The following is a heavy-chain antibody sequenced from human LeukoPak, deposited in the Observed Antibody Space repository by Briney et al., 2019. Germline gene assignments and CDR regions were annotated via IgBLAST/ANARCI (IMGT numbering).Heavy chain of an antibody. J-gene: IGHJ4*02. D-gene: IGHD3-10*01. CDR1: GFSFSSYA. V-gene: IGHV3-23*01. CDR3: AKGGGITLVRGVTVDY. Sequence: QTGASLRLSCAASGFSFSSYAMSWVRQAPGKGLEWVSSISGSGASTYYADSVKGRFTISRDNSKNTLYLQMNSPRAEDTAVYSCAKGGGITLVRGVTVDYWGQGTLVTVSS. CDR2: ISGSGAST.